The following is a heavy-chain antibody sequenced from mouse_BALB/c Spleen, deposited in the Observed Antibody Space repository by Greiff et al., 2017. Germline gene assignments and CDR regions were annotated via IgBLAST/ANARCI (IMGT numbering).Heavy chain of an antibody. CDR3: TRGGLRRYWYFDV. CDR1: GYTFTSYY. Sequence: QVQLQQSGAELVKPGASVKLSCKASGYTFTSYYMYWVKQRPGQGLEWIGGINPSNGGTNFNEKFKSKATLTVDKSSSTAYMQLSSLTSEDSAVYYCTRGGLRRYWYFDVWGAGTTVTVSS. V-gene: IGHV1S81*02. D-gene: IGHD2-4*01. J-gene: IGHJ1*01. CDR2: INPSNGGT.